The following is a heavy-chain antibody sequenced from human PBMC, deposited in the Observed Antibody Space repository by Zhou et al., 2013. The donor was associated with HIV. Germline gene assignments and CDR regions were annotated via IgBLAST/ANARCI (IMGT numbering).Heavy chain of an antibody. CDR2: MYYSGST. J-gene: IGHJ6*03. V-gene: IGHV4-39*01. CDR1: GGSISISTYY. Sequence: QVQLQESGPGLVKPSETLSLTCTVSGGSISISTYYWGWIRQPPGKGLEWIGSMYYSGSTYYNPSLKSRVTISVDTSKNQFSLKLSSVTAADTAVYYCARPPARGYYYMDVWGKGTTVTVSS. D-gene: IGHD3-10*01. CDR3: ARPPARGYYYMDV.